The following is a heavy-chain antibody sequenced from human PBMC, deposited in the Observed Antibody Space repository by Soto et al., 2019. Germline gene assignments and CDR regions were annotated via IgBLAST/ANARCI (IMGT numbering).Heavy chain of an antibody. V-gene: IGHV4-31*03. J-gene: IGHJ4*02. Sequence: QVQLQESGPGLVKPSQTLSLTCTVSGGSISSGDHYWSGLRQHPGKGLEWIGDNYYRGSTYNPSLKSRVTISVDTSKNQFSLKLSSVTAADTAVYYCASSSSGVVHWGQGTLVTVSS. CDR2: NYYRGST. D-gene: IGHD6-19*01. CDR3: ASSSSGVVH. CDR1: GGSISSGDHY.